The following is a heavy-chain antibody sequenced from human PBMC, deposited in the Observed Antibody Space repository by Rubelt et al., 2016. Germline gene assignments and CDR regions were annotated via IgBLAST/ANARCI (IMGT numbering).Heavy chain of an antibody. D-gene: IGHD4-17*01. CDR2: IDAGNGDT. CDR3: ARFALPAVTTAYYYYALDV. V-gene: IGHV1-3*01. Sequence: QVQLVQSGAEVKRPGASVKVSCKASGYPFATYAMHWVRQAPGQRLEWMGWIDAGNGDTKYSINLQGRVTFTRETSASTAYMERSSLRSEDSAVYYCARFALPAVTTAYYYYALDVWGQGTTVTVSS. J-gene: IGHJ6*02. CDR1: GYPFATYA.